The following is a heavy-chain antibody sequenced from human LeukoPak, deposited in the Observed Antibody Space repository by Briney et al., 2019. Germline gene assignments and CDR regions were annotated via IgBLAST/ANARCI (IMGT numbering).Heavy chain of an antibody. CDR1: GYSISSGYY. CDR2: IYHSGST. Sequence: SETLSLTCTVSGYSISSGYYWGWIRQPPGKGLEWIGSIYHSGSTNYNPSLKSRVTISVDTPKNQFSLKLSSVTAADTAVYYCARVIAVAGTGYFYMDVWGKGTTVTVSS. J-gene: IGHJ6*03. CDR3: ARVIAVAGTGYFYMDV. D-gene: IGHD6-19*01. V-gene: IGHV4-38-2*02.